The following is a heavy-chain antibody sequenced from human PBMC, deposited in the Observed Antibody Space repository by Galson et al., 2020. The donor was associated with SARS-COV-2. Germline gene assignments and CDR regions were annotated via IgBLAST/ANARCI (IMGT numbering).Heavy chain of an antibody. V-gene: IGHV3-23*01. D-gene: IGHD3-3*01. Sequence: TGGSLRLSCAASGFSFSNHAMTWVRQAPGKGLEWVSGISGSGGSTYYADSVKGRFTISRDNSKNTLYLQMNSLRAEDTAVYYCAKSDGFNFNYYYGMDVWGQGTTVTVSS. CDR2: ISGSGGST. CDR3: AKSDGFNFNYYYGMDV. CDR1: GFSFSNHA. J-gene: IGHJ6*02.